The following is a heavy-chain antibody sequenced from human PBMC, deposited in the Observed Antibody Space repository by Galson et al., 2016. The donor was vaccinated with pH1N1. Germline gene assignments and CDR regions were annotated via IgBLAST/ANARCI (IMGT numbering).Heavy chain of an antibody. CDR3: AISHINYFDTSGSSFPNDY. J-gene: IGHJ4*02. V-gene: IGHV3-53*01. CDR1: GFTVSSNY. Sequence: SLRLSCAASGFTVSSNYMSWVRQAPGKGLEWVSVIYSGGNTYYADSVKGRFSISRDYSKNTLFVQMNSLRAEDTAVYYCAISHINYFDTSGSSFPNDYWGQGTLVIVSS. D-gene: IGHD3-22*01. CDR2: IYSGGNT.